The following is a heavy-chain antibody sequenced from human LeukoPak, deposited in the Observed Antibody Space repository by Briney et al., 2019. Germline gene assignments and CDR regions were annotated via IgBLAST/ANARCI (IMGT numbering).Heavy chain of an antibody. J-gene: IGHJ4*02. CDR3: ASAAVYGDPTNPYFDY. V-gene: IGHV1-2*02. CDR2: IDPNSGGT. Sequence: ASVKVSCKASGYTFTSYHMHWVRQAPGQGLEWMGWIDPNSGGTNYAQKFQGRVTMTRDTSINTAFMELSRLRSDDSAVYYCASAAVYGDPTNPYFDYWGQGTLVTVSS. D-gene: IGHD4-17*01. CDR1: GYTFTSYH.